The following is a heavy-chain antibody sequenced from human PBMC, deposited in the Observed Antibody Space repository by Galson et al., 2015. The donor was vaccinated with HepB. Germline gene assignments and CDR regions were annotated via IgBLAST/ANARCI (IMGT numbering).Heavy chain of an antibody. CDR1: GFIFSNYA. V-gene: IGHV3-30*18. Sequence: SLRLSCAASGFIFSNYAIHWVRQAPGKGLEWVAFISYDGADKYYADSVRGRFTISRDNAKNTQSLHLENLRVDDTALYFCAKVRYPGHYFGMAVWGQGTTVIVSS. CDR2: ISYDGADK. J-gene: IGHJ6*02. CDR3: AKVRYPGHYFGMAV. D-gene: IGHD3-9*01.